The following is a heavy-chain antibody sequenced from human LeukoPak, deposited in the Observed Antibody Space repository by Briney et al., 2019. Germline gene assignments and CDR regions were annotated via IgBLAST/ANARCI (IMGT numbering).Heavy chain of an antibody. CDR3: ARSTERNYYYGMDV. CDR2: INHSGST. V-gene: IGHV4-34*01. Sequence: PSETLSLTCAVYGGSFSGYYWSWLRQPPGKGLEWFGEINHSGSTNYNPSLKSRVTISVDTSKNQFSLKLSSVTAADTAVYYCARSTERNYYYGMDVWGQGTTVTVSS. CDR1: GGSFSGYY. D-gene: IGHD4-11*01. J-gene: IGHJ6*02.